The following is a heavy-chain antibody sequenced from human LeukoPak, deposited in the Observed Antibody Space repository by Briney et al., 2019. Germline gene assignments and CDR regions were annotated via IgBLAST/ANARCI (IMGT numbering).Heavy chain of an antibody. V-gene: IGHV3-43D*03. D-gene: IGHD6-19*01. CDR3: ASSSGFFKY. CDR2: ITREGDT. Sequence: GGSLRLSCVVSGFTFDDYAMHWVRQAPGKGLEWVSLITREGDTYSADSVKGRFTISRDSSKNSLYLQMNSLRAEDTALYYCASSSGFFKYWGQGTLVTVSS. CDR1: GFTFDDYA. J-gene: IGHJ4*02.